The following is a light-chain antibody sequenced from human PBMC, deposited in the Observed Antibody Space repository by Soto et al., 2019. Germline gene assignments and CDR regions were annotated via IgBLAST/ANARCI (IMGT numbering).Light chain of an antibody. V-gene: IGKV1-39*01. CDR2: ASS. CDR1: QNIKNY. J-gene: IGKJ5*01. Sequence: YSLSASVGDRVTITCRASQNIKNYLNGYQQKPGKAPKLLIYASSSLQSGVPSRFSGSGSGADFILTICSLQSEDVITYYCPLSYITPNTSGHLTRLE. CDR3: PLSYITPNT.